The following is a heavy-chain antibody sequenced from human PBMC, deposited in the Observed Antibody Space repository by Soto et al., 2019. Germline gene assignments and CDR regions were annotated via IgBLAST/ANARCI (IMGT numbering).Heavy chain of an antibody. D-gene: IGHD3-10*01. CDR1: GGTFSSYA. CDR2: IIPIFGTA. Sequence: QVQLVQSGAEVKKPGSSVKVSCKASGGTFSSYAISWVRQAPGQGLEWMGGIIPIFGTANYAQKFQGRVTITADKPTSTAYMELSSLRSEDTAVYYWAREYGSGGGYYYYGMDVWGQGTTVTVSS. CDR3: AREYGSGGGYYYYGMDV. J-gene: IGHJ6*02. V-gene: IGHV1-69*06.